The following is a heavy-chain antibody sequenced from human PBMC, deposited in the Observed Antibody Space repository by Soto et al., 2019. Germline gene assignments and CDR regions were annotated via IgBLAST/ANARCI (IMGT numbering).Heavy chain of an antibody. CDR3: ARGGSLNWYFDL. V-gene: IGHV3-64*04. Sequence: GGSLRLSCSASGLTLSIYAMHCVSQAPGKGLEYVSSISTNGSSTSYADSVKGRFTISRDNAKNTLYLQMNSLRAEDTAVYYCARGGSLNWYFDLWGRGTLVTVSS. J-gene: IGHJ2*01. CDR1: GLTLSIYA. CDR2: ISTNGSST. D-gene: IGHD1-26*01.